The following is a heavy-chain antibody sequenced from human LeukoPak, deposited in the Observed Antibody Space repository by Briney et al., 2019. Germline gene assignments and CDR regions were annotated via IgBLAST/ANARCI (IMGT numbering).Heavy chain of an antibody. D-gene: IGHD3-16*01. V-gene: IGHV3-9*01. J-gene: IGHJ4*02. Sequence: GRSLRLSCAASGFTFDDYAMHWVRQAPGKGLEWVSGISWNSGSIGYADSVKGRFTISRDNAKNSLYLQMNSLRAEDTALYYCAKDIELGRIMITFGGADYWGQGTLVTVSS. CDR1: GFTFDDYA. CDR2: ISWNSGSI. CDR3: AKDIELGRIMITFGGADY.